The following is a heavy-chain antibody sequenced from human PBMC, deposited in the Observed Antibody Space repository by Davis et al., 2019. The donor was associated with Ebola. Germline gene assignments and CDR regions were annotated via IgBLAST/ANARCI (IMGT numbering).Heavy chain of an antibody. CDR3: AREEWEYYYDSSGYYSRRWFDP. Sequence: GESLKISCAASGFTFSSYAMSWVRQAPGKGLEWVSAISGSGGSTYYADSVKGRFTISRDNAKNSLYLQMNSLRDEDTAVYYCAREEWEYYYDSSGYYSRRWFDPWGQGTLVTVSS. D-gene: IGHD3-22*01. V-gene: IGHV3-23*01. J-gene: IGHJ5*02. CDR1: GFTFSSYA. CDR2: ISGSGGST.